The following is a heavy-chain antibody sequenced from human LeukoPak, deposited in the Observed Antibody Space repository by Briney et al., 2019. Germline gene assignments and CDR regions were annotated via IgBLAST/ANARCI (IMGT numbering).Heavy chain of an antibody. CDR1: GFTFSSYA. CDR2: ISGSGGST. J-gene: IGHJ4*02. D-gene: IGHD3-10*01. V-gene: IGHV3-23*01. Sequence: PGGSLRLSCAASGFTFSSYAMSWVRQAPGKGLEWVSAISGSGGSTYYADSVKGRFTISRDNSKNTLYLQMNSLRAEDTAVYYCAKAGARSGRSPRFDYWGQGTLVTVSS. CDR3: AKAGARSGRSPRFDY.